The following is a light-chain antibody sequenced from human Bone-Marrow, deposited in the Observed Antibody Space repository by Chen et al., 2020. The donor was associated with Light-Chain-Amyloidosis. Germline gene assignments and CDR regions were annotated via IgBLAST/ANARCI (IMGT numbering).Light chain of an antibody. CDR2: EGT. V-gene: IGLV2-14*01. Sequence: QSALTQHASVSGSPGQSITISCTGTSSDVGGDNHVSWYQQHPDKAPKLMIYEGTNRPSWVPDRFSGSKSDNTASLTIAGLQTEDEADYFCSSYTITNTLVFGSGTRVTVL. CDR1: SSDVGGDNH. J-gene: IGLJ1*01. CDR3: SSYTITNTLV.